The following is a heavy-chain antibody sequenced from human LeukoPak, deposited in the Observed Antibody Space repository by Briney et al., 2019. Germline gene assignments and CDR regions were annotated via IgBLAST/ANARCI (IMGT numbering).Heavy chain of an antibody. D-gene: IGHD3-10*02. CDR1: GFTFSSYW. V-gene: IGHV3-48*04. Sequence: PGGSLRLSCAASGFTFSSYWMSWVRQAPGKGLEWVSYISSSGSTIYYADSVKGRFTISRDNAKNSLYLQMNSQRAEDTAVYYCAELGITMIGGVWGKGTTVTISS. CDR2: ISSSGSTI. J-gene: IGHJ6*04. CDR3: AELGITMIGGV.